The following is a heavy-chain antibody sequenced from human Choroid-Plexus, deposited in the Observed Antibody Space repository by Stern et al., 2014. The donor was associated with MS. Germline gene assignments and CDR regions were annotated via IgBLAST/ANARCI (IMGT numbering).Heavy chain of an antibody. V-gene: IGHV3-30*18. J-gene: IGHJ5*02. CDR3: AKDRQYLTYFFDH. CDR1: GFTFGSCA. CDR2: VSYDGSNK. Sequence: VQLVESGGGVVQPGGPLRLSCVASGFTFGSCAMHWVRQAPGKGLEWVAGVSYDGSNKYYSDSVKGRFPISRDNSQNTLYMQMSGLRPEDTAVYYCAKDRQYLTYFFDHWGQGSLVTVSS. D-gene: IGHD2/OR15-2a*01.